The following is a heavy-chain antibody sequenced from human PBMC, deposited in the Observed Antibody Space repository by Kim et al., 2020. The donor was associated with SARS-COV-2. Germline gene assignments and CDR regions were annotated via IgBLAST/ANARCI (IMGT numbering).Heavy chain of an antibody. V-gene: IGHV3-23*01. Sequence: GGSLRLSCAASGFSFSNYDMSWVRQAPGKGLEWVSNIRDNGKSIYYADSVKGRFTISRDNSKNTLFLQMNSLRVEDTAIYYCVREQYSSSSTNWFDPWGQGTLVSVSS. D-gene: IGHD6-6*01. CDR2: IRDNGKSI. CDR3: VREQYSSSSTNWFDP. J-gene: IGHJ5*02. CDR1: GFSFSNYD.